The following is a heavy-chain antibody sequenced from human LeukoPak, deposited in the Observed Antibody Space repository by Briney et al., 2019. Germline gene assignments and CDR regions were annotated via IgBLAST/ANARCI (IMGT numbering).Heavy chain of an antibody. J-gene: IGHJ4*02. Sequence: GGTLRLSCAASGFTFSSYGMSWVRQAPGKGLEWVSTISHSGGSTYYADSVKGRFTISRDNAKNSLYLQMNSLRAEDTAIYYCARDLRVISFDNWGQGTLVSVSS. CDR2: ISHSGGST. D-gene: IGHD2-21*01. CDR1: GFTFSSYG. V-gene: IGHV3-23*01. CDR3: ARDLRVISFDN.